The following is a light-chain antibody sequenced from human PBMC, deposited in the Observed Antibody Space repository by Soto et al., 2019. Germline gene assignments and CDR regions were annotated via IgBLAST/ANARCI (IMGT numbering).Light chain of an antibody. CDR2: AAS. CDR1: QSVSSN. CDR3: QQYNNWLRT. J-gene: IGKJ1*01. Sequence: EIVMTQSPATLSVSPGERATPSCRASQSVSSNLAWYQQKPGQAPRLLIYAASSRATGIPARYSGSGSGTEFTLTISSLQSEDFAVYYCQQYNNWLRTFGQGTKVEIK. V-gene: IGKV3-15*01.